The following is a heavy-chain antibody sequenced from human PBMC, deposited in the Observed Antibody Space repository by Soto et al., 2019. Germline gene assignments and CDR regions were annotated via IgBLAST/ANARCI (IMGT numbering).Heavy chain of an antibody. CDR2: IYYSGST. V-gene: IGHV4-59*01. J-gene: IGHJ4*02. CDR3: ARVVSSGWPYYFDY. D-gene: IGHD6-19*01. Sequence: PGKGLEWIGYIYYSGSTNYNPSLKSRVTISVDTSKNQFSLKLSSVTTADTAVYYCARVVSSGWPYYFDYWSQGTLVTVSS.